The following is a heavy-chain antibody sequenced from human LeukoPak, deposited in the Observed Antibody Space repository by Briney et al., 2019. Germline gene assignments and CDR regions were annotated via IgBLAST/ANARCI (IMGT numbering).Heavy chain of an antibody. CDR2: ISSSSTYI. D-gene: IGHD3-10*02. V-gene: IGHV3-21*01. CDR3: AELGITMIGGV. CDR1: GFALSSYA. Sequence: RSGGSLRLSCAASGFALSSYAMSWVRQAPGKGLEWVSCISSSSTYIYYADSVKGRFSISRDNAKNSLYLQMNSLRAEDTAVYYCAELGITMIGGVWGKGTTVTISS. J-gene: IGHJ6*04.